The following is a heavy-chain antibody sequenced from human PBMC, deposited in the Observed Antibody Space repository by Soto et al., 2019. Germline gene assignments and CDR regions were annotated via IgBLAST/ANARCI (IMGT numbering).Heavy chain of an antibody. J-gene: IGHJ5*02. CDR1: AGSITSDTNY. V-gene: IGHV4-39*01. CDR3: ASHVGHSSGRRWFAP. CDR2: VNYSGGT. D-gene: IGHD6-25*01. Sequence: QLQMQESGPGLVKPSETLSLTCTVSAGSITSDTNYWGWIRQPPGKGLEWIGSVNYSGGTSYNPSLKGRVTIFVDPSKNQFSLKLSSVTAADTALYYCASHVGHSSGRRWFAPWGQGTLVTVSS.